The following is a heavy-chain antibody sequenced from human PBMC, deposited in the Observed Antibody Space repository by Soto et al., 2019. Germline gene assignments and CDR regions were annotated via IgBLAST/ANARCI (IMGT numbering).Heavy chain of an antibody. J-gene: IGHJ4*02. CDR3: ARGPYSGGFDY. V-gene: IGHV3-33*01. CDR2: IWYDGSEK. D-gene: IGHD6-19*01. Sequence: QVQLVESGGGVVQPGRSLRLSCAASGFTFSSPGMHWVRQAPGKGLEWVALIWYDGSEKYYADSVKGRFTISRDNSKNTLYLQMNSLRAEDTAVYYCARGPYSGGFDYWGQGTLVTVSS. CDR1: GFTFSSPG.